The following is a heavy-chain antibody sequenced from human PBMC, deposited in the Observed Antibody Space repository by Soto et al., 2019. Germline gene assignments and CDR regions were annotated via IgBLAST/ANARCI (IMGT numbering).Heavy chain of an antibody. D-gene: IGHD6-19*01. CDR3: ARDPPQSGWAFDL. CDR1: GFSLSSCA. Sequence: QVQLVESGGGLVQPGRSLRLSCAASGFSLSSCAMHWVRQAPGKGLEWVAMIWNDGTTTYYGDSVKGRFTFSRDTSGNTLYLQMNSLTVEDTAVYYCARDPPQSGWAFDLWGLGTVVTVSS. CDR2: IWNDGTTT. J-gene: IGHJ3*01. V-gene: IGHV3-33*01.